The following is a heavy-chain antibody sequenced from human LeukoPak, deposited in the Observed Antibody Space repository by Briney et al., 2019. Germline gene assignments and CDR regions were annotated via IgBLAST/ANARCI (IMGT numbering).Heavy chain of an antibody. Sequence: AETLSLTCTVSGGSISSSSYYWGWIRQPPGKGLEWIGSIYYSGSTYYNPSLKSRVTISVDTSKNQFSLKLSSVTAADTAVYYCARIGATGAFDIWGQGTMVTVSS. CDR2: IYYSGST. J-gene: IGHJ3*02. CDR1: GGSISSSSYY. V-gene: IGHV4-39*01. D-gene: IGHD1-26*01. CDR3: ARIGATGAFDI.